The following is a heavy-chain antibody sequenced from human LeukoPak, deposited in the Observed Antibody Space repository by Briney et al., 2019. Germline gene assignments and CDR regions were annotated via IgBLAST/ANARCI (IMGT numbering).Heavy chain of an antibody. CDR3: ASSAAGNPEKLYMDV. V-gene: IGHV1-69*05. CDR2: IIPIFGTA. Sequence: GASVKVSCKASGYTFTSYGISWVRQAPGQGLEWMGGIIPIFGTANYAQKFQGRVTITTDESTSTAYMELSSLRSEDTAVYYCASSAAGNPEKLYMDVWGKGTTVTVSS. CDR1: GYTFTSYG. D-gene: IGHD6-13*01. J-gene: IGHJ6*03.